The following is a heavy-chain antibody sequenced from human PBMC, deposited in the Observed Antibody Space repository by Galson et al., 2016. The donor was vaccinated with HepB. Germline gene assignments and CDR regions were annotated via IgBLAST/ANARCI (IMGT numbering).Heavy chain of an antibody. CDR1: GFTFSSYA. Sequence: SLRLSCAASGFTFSSYAMSWVRQAPGKGLEWVSAISGSGGSTYYADSVKGRFTISRDNSKNTLYLQMNSLRAEDTAVYYCAKGSRRGFLEGLPRMERYYYGMDVWGQGTTVTVSS. V-gene: IGHV3-23*01. CDR3: AKGSRRGFLEGLPRMERYYYGMDV. D-gene: IGHD3-3*01. J-gene: IGHJ6*02. CDR2: ISGSGGST.